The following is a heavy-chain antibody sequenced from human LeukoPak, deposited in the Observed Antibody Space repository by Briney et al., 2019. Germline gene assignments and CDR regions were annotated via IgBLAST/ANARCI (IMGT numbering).Heavy chain of an antibody. CDR1: GYTFTSYY. V-gene: IGHV1-46*01. Sequence: ASVKVSCKASGYTFTSYYMHWVRQAPGQGLEWMGIINPSGGSTSYAQKFQGRVTMTRDMSTSTVYMELSSLRSEDTAVYYCARDPGLIVGAIRDYFDYWGQGTLVTVSS. CDR3: ARDPGLIVGAIRDYFDY. CDR2: INPSGGST. J-gene: IGHJ4*02. D-gene: IGHD1-26*01.